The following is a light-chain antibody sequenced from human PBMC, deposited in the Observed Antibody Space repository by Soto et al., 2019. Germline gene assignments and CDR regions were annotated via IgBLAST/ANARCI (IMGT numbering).Light chain of an antibody. V-gene: IGLV2-11*01. J-gene: IGLJ1*01. CDR1: SSDVGGYNY. CDR2: DVS. CDR3: CSYAGSYTYV. Sequence: QPVLNHPRSVSGVARHAVTISCTGTSSDVGGYNYVSWYQQHPGKAPKLMIYDVSKRPSGVPDRFSGSKSGNTASLTISGLQAEDEADYYCCSYAGSYTYVFGTGTKVTVL.